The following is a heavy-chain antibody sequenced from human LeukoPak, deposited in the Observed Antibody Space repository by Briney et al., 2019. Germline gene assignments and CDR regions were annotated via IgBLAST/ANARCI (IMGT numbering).Heavy chain of an antibody. J-gene: IGHJ5*02. Sequence: PSETLSLTCAVSGASPYWTWIRQPPGKGLEWIGYIYSTTGTTNSNPSLKSRVTMSLDTSKKHLSLKLSAVTAADTAVYYCERGYGWFDPWGQGILVIVSS. CDR1: GASPY. D-gene: IGHD3-10*01. CDR2: IYSTTGTT. V-gene: IGHV4-4*09. CDR3: ERGYGWFDP.